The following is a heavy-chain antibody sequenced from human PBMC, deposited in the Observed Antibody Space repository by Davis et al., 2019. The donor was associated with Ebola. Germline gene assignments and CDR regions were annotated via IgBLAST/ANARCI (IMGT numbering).Heavy chain of an antibody. CDR1: GGSISSYY. D-gene: IGHD2-8*02. CDR2: IYYSGSS. CDR3: ARAPRYCTGGVCYFYYGMDV. V-gene: IGHV4-59*01. Sequence: SETLSLTCTVSGGSISSYYWSWIRQPPGKGLEWIGYIYYSGSSNYNPSLKSRVTISVDTSKNQISLKLSSVTAADPAVYYCARAPRYCTGGVCYFYYGMDVWGQGTTVTVSS. J-gene: IGHJ6*02.